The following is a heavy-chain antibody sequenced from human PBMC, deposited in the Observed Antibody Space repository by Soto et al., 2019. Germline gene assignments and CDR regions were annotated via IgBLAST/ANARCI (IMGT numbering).Heavy chain of an antibody. V-gene: IGHV4-39*01. J-gene: IGHJ4*02. CDR1: GGSISSSSYY. D-gene: IGHD1-26*01. CDR3: VKGIGNYWALDY. CDR2: IYYSGST. Sequence: SETLSLTCTVSGGSISSSSYYWGWIRQPPGKGLEWIGSIYYSGSTYYIPSLKSRVTISVDTSKNQFSLKLSSVTAADTAVYYCVKGIGNYWALDYWGQGTLVTVSS.